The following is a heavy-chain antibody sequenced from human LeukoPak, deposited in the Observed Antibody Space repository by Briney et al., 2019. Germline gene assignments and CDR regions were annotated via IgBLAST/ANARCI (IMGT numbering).Heavy chain of an antibody. V-gene: IGHV3-48*03. CDR2: IGSSDSTT. J-gene: IGHJ6*03. CDR1: GFTFSSYE. D-gene: IGHD5-18*01. CDR3: ARARWIQLWYYSDYYYYMDV. Sequence: PGGSLRLSCVASGFTFSSYEMNWVRQAPGKGLEWLSYIGSSDSTTHYADSVKGRFTISRDNAKNSLYLQMNSLRAEDTAVYYCARARWIQLWYYSDYYYYMDVWGKGTTVTVSS.